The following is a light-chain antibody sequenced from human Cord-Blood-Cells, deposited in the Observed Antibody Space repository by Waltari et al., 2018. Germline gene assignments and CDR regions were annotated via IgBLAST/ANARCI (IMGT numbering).Light chain of an antibody. J-gene: IGLJ1*01. CDR1: SSDVGGYNY. Sequence: QSALTQPRSVSGSPGQSVTISCTGTSSDVGGYNYVSWYQQHPGKAPKLMISDVSKRPSGVPDRFSGSKSGNTASVTISGLQAEDEADYYCCSYAGSYTYVFGTGTKVTVL. CDR2: DVS. CDR3: CSYAGSYTYV. V-gene: IGLV2-11*01.